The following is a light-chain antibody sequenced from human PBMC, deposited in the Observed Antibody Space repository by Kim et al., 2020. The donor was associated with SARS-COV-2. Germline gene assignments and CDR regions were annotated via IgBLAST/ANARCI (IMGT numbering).Light chain of an antibody. CDR2: VGS. J-gene: IGKJ4*02. CDR1: QSLLKSDRHTY. CDR3: IQALQSPLA. V-gene: IGKV2-28*01. Sequence: PASIACMSSQSLLKSDRHTYLHWYLQKPGQSPQLLIYVGSNRASGVPDRFTGSASGTDFTLKISRVEAEDVGVYYCIQALQSPLAFGGGTKVDIK.